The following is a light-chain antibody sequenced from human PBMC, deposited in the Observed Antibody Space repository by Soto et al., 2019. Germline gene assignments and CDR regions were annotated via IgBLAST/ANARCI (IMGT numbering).Light chain of an antibody. Sequence: SVLTQPASVSGSPGQSITISCTGTSSDVGGYNYVSWYQQRPGKAPKLMIYEVSNRPSGVSNRFSGSKAGNTASLTISGLQTEDEADYYCSSYRSSSLYVFGSGT. J-gene: IGLJ1*01. CDR3: SSYRSSSLYV. CDR1: SSDVGGYNY. CDR2: EVS. V-gene: IGLV2-14*01.